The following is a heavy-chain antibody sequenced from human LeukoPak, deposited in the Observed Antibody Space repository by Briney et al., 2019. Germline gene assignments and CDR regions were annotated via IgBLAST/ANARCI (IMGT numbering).Heavy chain of an antibody. D-gene: IGHD6-19*01. CDR3: AKVPSGWLRPSDY. J-gene: IGHJ4*02. V-gene: IGHV3-23*01. CDR2: ISSSGSNT. CDR1: GFTFSSYA. Sequence: GGSLRLSCAASGFTFSSYAMTWVRQAPGKGLEWVPGISSSGSNTYYADSVKGRFTISRDNSKNTLSLQMNSLRVEDTAVYYCAKVPSGWLRPSDYWGQGTLVTVSS.